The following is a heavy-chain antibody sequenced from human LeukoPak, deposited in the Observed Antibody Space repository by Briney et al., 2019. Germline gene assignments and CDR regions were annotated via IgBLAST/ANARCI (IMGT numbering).Heavy chain of an antibody. V-gene: IGHV4-30-4*07. J-gene: IGHJ6*03. CDR2: IYYSGST. Sequence: SETLSLTCAVSGGSISSGDYSWSWIRQPPGKGLEWIGYIYYSGSTHYNPSLKSRVTMSVDASKNHLPLKLSSVTAADTAVYYCARTTEGYCSSTRCYGFSYYYYMDVWGKGTTVTISS. D-gene: IGHD2-2*01. CDR1: GGSISSGDYS. CDR3: ARTTEGYCSSTRCYGFSYYYYMDV.